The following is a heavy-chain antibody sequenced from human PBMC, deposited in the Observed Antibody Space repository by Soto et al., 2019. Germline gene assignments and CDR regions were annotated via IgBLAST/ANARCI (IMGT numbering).Heavy chain of an antibody. CDR1: GFTFSSYA. CDR2: VSAGGDMT. V-gene: IGHV3-23*01. J-gene: IGHJ6*02. D-gene: IGHD3-10*01. CDR3: ARGDRGGSGSPASYYYSGLDV. Sequence: EVQLLESGGDLVQPGGSLRLSCAASGFTFSSYAMSWVRQAPGKGLEWVSSVSAGGDMTYYADSVKGRSTISRDNSKNALFLQMNSLRAEDTALYYCARGDRGGSGSPASYYYSGLDVWGQGTTVTVSS.